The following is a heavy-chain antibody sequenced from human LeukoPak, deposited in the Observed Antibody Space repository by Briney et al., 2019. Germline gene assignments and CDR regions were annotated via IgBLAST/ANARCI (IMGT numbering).Heavy chain of an antibody. CDR1: GGSISSYY. J-gene: IGHJ4*02. V-gene: IGHV4-59*01. CDR3: ARVLGPYDFGSGYGETRPHTDY. D-gene: IGHD3-3*01. Sequence: SETLSLTCTVSGGSISSYYWSWLRQPPGKGLEWVGYIYYSGSTNYNPSLKSRVTISVDTSKNQFSLKLSSVTAADTAVYYCARVLGPYDFGSGYGETRPHTDYWGQGTLVTVSS. CDR2: IYYSGST.